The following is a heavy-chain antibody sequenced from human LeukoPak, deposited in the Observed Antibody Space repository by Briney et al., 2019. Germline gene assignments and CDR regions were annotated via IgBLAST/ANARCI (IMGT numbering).Heavy chain of an antibody. CDR1: GFTFSSYG. J-gene: IGHJ4*02. D-gene: IGHD4-11*01. CDR2: IRYDGSNK. V-gene: IGHV3-30*02. CDR3: ARDLYSNFFDY. Sequence: GGSLRLSCAASGFTFSSYGMHWVRQAPGKGLEWVAFIRYDGSNKCYADSVKGRFTISRDNSKNTLYLQMNSLRAEDTAVYYCARDLYSNFFDYWGQGTLVTVSS.